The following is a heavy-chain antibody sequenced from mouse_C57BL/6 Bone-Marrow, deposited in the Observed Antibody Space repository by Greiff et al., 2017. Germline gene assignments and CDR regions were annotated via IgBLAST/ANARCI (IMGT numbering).Heavy chain of an antibody. CDR1: GFTFSSYG. Sequence: EVMLVESGGDLVKPGGSLKLSCAASGFTFSSYGMSWVRQTPDKRLEWVATISSGGSYTYYPDSVKGRFTISRDNAKNTLYLQMSSLKSEDTAMYYCARQGEGYSSYYAMDYWGQGTSVTVSS. J-gene: IGHJ4*01. CDR2: ISSGGSYT. V-gene: IGHV5-6*01. D-gene: IGHD2-3*01. CDR3: ARQGEGYSSYYAMDY.